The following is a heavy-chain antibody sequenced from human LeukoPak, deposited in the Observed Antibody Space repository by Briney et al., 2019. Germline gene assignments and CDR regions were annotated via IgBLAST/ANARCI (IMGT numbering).Heavy chain of an antibody. CDR1: GYTFTGYY. CDR2: INPNSGGT. D-gene: IGHD3-3*01. V-gene: IGHV1-2*02. Sequence: ASVKVSCKASGYTFTGYYMHWVRQAPGQGLEWMGWINPNSGGTNYAQKFQGRVTMTRDTSISTAYMELSRLRSDDTAVYYCAIILGGVTPRIDYGGQGTLVTVSS. J-gene: IGHJ4*02. CDR3: AIILGGVTPRIDY.